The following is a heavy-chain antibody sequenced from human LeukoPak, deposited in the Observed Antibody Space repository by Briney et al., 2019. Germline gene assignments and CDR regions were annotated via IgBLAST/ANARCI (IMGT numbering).Heavy chain of an antibody. D-gene: IGHD6-19*01. J-gene: IGHJ4*02. CDR1: GGSISSGSYY. Sequence: SETLSLTCTVSGGSISSGSYYWSWIRQPAGKGLEWIGRIYTSGSTNYNPSLKSRVTISVDTSKNQFSLKLSSVTAADTAVYYCARSRSGWYFDYWGQGTLVTVSS. CDR3: ARSRSGWYFDY. V-gene: IGHV4-61*02. CDR2: IYTSGST.